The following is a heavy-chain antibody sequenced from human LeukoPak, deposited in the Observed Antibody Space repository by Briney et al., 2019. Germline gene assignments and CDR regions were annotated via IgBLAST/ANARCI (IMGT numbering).Heavy chain of an antibody. CDR2: IKSKTDGGKT. CDR1: GFPFSNAW. V-gene: IGHV3-15*01. CDR3: STVSPYYGSGTTSPDS. J-gene: IGHJ4*02. Sequence: GRSLRLSCAASGFPFSNAWMSWVRQAPGKGQEWVGRIKSKTDGGKTDYAAPVQGRFSISRDDSENTLYLQMNGLNTEDTAVYYCSTVSPYYGSGTTSPDSWGQGTLVVVSS. D-gene: IGHD3-10*01.